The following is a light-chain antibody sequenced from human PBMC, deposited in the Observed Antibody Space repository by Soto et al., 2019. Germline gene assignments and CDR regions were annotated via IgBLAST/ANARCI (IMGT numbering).Light chain of an antibody. CDR2: DAS. V-gene: IGKV3-11*01. CDR1: QSVKTF. J-gene: IGKJ5*01. CDR3: QKYNSALT. Sequence: EIGLTHSQATLSLSPGERATLSCRASQSVKTFLVWYQQRPGQAPRLLIHDASHRAAGIPARFSGSGSGTDFTLTISILQPEDVATYYCQKYNSALTFGQGTRLENK.